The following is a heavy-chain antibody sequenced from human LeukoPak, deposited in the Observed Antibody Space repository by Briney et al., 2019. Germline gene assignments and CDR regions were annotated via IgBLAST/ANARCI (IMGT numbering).Heavy chain of an antibody. CDR3: AKGMGIIPLYGMGV. D-gene: IGHD3-3*01. CDR1: GFIFSDYY. CDR2: ISSSGTTI. Sequence: EPGGSLRLSCAASGFIFSDYYMSWIRQAPGKGLEWVSYISSSGTTIYYADSVKGRFTISRDNAKSSLYLQMNSLRAEDTAVYYCAKGMGIIPLYGMGVWGQGTTVTVSS. J-gene: IGHJ6*02. V-gene: IGHV3-11*01.